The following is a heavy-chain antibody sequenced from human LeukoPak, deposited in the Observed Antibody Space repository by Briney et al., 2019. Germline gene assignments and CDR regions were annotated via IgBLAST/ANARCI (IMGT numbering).Heavy chain of an antibody. CDR3: ALSSRGNWWLAFDY. D-gene: IGHD2-8*02. V-gene: IGHV3-30*03. J-gene: IGHJ4*02. Sequence: PGGSLRLSCAASGFTFSSYGMHWVRQAPGKGLEWVAVISYDGSNKYYADSVKGRFTISRDNSKNTLYLQMNSLRSEDTAVYYCALSSRGNWWLAFDYWGQGTLVTVSS. CDR1: GFTFSSYG. CDR2: ISYDGSNK.